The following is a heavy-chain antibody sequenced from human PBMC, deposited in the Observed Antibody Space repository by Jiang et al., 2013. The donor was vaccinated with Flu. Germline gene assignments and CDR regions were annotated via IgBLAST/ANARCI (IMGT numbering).Heavy chain of an antibody. CDR1: GYTFTGYY. CDR2: INPNSGGT. J-gene: IGHJ6*02. CDR3: ARDTHTIFGVVIGGMDV. D-gene: IGHD3-3*01. V-gene: IGHV1-2*02. Sequence: AEVKKPGASVKVSCKASGYTFTGYYMHWVRQAPGQGLEWMGWINPNSGGTNYAQKFQGRVTMTRDTSISTAYMELSRLRSDDTAVYYCARDTHTIFGVVIGGMDVWGQGTTVTVSS.